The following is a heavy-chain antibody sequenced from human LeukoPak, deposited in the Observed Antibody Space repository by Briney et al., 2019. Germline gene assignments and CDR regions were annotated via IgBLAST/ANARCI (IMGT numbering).Heavy chain of an antibody. V-gene: IGHV3-48*01. Sequence: PGGSLRLSCAASGFTLSSYSMNWVRQAPGKGLEWVSFISSSSGTIYYADSVKGRFTTSRDNAKNSLYLQMNSLRAEDTAVYYCARDPYGSGSYYYDYWGQGTLVTVSS. CDR2: ISSSSGTI. D-gene: IGHD3-10*01. CDR3: ARDPYGSGSYYYDY. CDR1: GFTLSSYS. J-gene: IGHJ4*02.